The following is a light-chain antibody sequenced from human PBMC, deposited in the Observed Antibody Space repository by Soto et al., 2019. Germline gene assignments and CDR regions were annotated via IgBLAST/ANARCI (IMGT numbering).Light chain of an antibody. CDR3: QQYNNWPY. Sequence: IVMTQSPATLSVSPWERATLSCRASQSVSSNLAWYQQKPGQAPRLLIYGASTRATGIPARFSGSGSGTEFTLTISSLQSEDFAVYYCQQYNNWPYFGQGTRLEIK. V-gene: IGKV3-15*01. CDR1: QSVSSN. J-gene: IGKJ5*01. CDR2: GAS.